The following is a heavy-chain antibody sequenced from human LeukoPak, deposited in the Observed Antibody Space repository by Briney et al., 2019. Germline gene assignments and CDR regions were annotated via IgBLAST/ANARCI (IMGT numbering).Heavy chain of an antibody. V-gene: IGHV3-7*01. CDR3: ARDSIVGATRYYYGMDV. CDR2: IKQDGGER. CDR1: GFSFSRYW. D-gene: IGHD1-26*01. Sequence: GSLRLSCAASGFSFSRYWMSWVRQAPGKGLEWVANIKQDGGERYYVDSVKGRFTISRDNSKNTLYLQMNSLRVEDTAVYYCARDSIVGATRYYYGMDVWGQGTTVTVSS. J-gene: IGHJ6*02.